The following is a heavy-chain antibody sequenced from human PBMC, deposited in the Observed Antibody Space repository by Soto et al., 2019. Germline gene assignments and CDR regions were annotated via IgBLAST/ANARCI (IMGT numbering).Heavy chain of an antibody. CDR1: GYTFTSYG. CDR2: ISAYNGNT. J-gene: IGHJ5*02. Sequence: GASVKVSFKASGYTFTSYGISWVRQAPGQGLEWMGWISAYNGNTNYAQKLQGRVTMTTDTSTSTAYMELRSLRSDDTAVYYCARTSIGRSSWYWLDPWGQGTLVTVSS. CDR3: ARTSIGRSSWYWLDP. D-gene: IGHD6-13*01. V-gene: IGHV1-18*01.